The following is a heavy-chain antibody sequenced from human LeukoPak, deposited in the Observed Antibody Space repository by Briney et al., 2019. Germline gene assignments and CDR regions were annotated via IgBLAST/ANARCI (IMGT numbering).Heavy chain of an antibody. J-gene: IGHJ6*02. CDR3: AADRNPSLFYSYGLSDSGMGV. Sequence: SVKVSCKASGFTFSISAIQWVRQARGQRLEWIGWIVVGSGNTNYAQKFQERVTITRDMSTSTAYMELSSLRSEDTAVYYCAADRNPSLFYSYGLSDSGMGVWGQGTTVTVSS. V-gene: IGHV1-58*02. CDR2: IVVGSGNT. D-gene: IGHD5-18*01. CDR1: GFTFSISA.